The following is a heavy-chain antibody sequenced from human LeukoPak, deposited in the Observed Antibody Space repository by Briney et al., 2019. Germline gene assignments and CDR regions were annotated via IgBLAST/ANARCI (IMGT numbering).Heavy chain of an antibody. V-gene: IGHV1-8*03. D-gene: IGHD6-19*01. CDR3: ARGSANRIAVAGTWFDP. Sequence: ASVKVSCKASGYTFTSYDINWVRQATGQGLEWMGWMNPNSGTTGYAQKFQGRVTITRDTSKTTAYMELSSLRSEDTAVYYCARGSANRIAVAGTWFDPWGQGTLVTVSS. CDR1: GYTFTSYD. CDR2: MNPNSGTT. J-gene: IGHJ5*02.